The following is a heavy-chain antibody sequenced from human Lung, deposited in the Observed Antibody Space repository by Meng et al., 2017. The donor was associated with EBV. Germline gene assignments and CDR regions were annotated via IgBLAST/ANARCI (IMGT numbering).Heavy chain of an antibody. CDR2: ISPNSGDT. J-gene: IGHJ5*01. V-gene: IGHV1-2*06. D-gene: IGHD2-2*01. CDR3: ARSRETSNTSWGWFDS. CDR1: EYTFTHQY. Sequence: QVPWCHSGAQLTKPGASIKVSWKASEYTFTHQYLHWARQAPGQGLEWMGRISPNSGDTNYAQNFQGRVTMTTDTSISTAYMELNRLGSDDTAIYYCARSRETSNTSWGWFDSWGQGTLVTVSS.